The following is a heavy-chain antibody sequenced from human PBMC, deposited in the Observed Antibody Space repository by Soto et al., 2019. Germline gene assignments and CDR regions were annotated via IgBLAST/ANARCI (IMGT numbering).Heavy chain of an antibody. V-gene: IGHV1-3*04. Sequence: QVQLIQSGPQMIQPGASVRVSCKASGFTAHSFGFHWVRQAPGQGPEWLGWINTGVDGTIYSQRFQDRVRATRDTSANTVYLEVSSLTSEDTAVYYCAREVQGITSFDYWGQGTLVTVST. D-gene: IGHD3-16*01. CDR3: AREVQGITSFDY. CDR1: GFTAHSFG. J-gene: IGHJ4*02. CDR2: INTGVDGT.